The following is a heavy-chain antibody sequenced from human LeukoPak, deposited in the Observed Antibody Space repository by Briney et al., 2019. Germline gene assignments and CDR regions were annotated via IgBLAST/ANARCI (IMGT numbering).Heavy chain of an antibody. CDR3: ARWVAAAGNDY. CDR1: GYTFTSYD. D-gene: IGHD6-13*01. V-gene: IGHV1-8*02. CDR2: MNPNSGNT. J-gene: IGHJ4*02. Sequence: GASVKVSCKASGYTFTSYDINWVRQATGQGLEWMGWMNPNSGNTGYAQKFQGRVTMTRDTSISTAYMELSRLRSDDTAVYYCARWVAAAGNDYWGQGTLVTVSS.